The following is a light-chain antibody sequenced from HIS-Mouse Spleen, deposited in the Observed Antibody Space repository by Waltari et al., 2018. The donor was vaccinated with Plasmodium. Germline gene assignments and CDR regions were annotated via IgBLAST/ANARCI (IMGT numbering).Light chain of an antibody. CDR2: DAS. CDR3: QQRSNWPRVLT. J-gene: IGKJ4*01. CDR1: QSVSSY. V-gene: IGKV3-11*01. Sequence: EIVLTQSPATLSLSPGERASQSVSSYLAWYQQKPGQAPRLLIYDASNRATGIPARFSGSGSGTDFTLTISSIEPEDFAVYYCQQRSNWPRVLTFGGGTKVEIK.